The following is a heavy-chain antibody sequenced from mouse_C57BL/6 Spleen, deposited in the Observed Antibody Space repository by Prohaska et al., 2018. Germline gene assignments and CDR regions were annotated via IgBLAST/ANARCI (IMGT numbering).Heavy chain of an antibody. CDR3: ARGTYYSNYPDY. V-gene: IGHV1-69*02. Sequence: FTSYWMHWVKQRPGQGLEWIGEIDPSDSYTTYNQKFTGKATLTVDKSSSTAYMQLSSLTSEDSAVYYCARGTYYSNYPDYWGQGTTLTVSS. J-gene: IGHJ2*01. CDR2: IDPSDSYT. CDR1: FTSYW. D-gene: IGHD2-5*01.